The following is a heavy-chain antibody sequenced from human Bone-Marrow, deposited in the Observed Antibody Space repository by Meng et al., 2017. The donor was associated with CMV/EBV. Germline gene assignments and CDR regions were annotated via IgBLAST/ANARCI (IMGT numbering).Heavy chain of an antibody. CDR2: ISAYNGNT. CDR3: ARDAIVAVPAAITDYYYYYGMDV. CDR1: GYTFTSSD. J-gene: IGHJ6*01. D-gene: IGHD2-2*01. V-gene: IGHV1-18*01. Sequence: ASVKVSCKASGYTFTSSDINWVRQATGQGLEWMGWISAYNGNTNYAQKLQGRVTMTTDTSTSTAYMELRSLRSDDTAVYYCARDAIVAVPAAITDYYYYYGMDVWGQGTAVTVSS.